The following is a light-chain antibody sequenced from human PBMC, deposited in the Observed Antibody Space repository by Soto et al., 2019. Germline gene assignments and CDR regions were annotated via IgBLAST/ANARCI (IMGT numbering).Light chain of an antibody. J-gene: IGKJ1*01. CDR2: GAS. V-gene: IGKV3-20*01. CDR3: HQYGTSPWT. Sequence: EIVLTQSPGTLSLSPGERATLSCRASQSVSRNYLAWYQQKPGQAPGLLIHGASSRATGIPDRFSGSGSGTDFTLTISRLEPEDFAVYYCHQYGTSPWTFGQGTKVEIK. CDR1: QSVSRNY.